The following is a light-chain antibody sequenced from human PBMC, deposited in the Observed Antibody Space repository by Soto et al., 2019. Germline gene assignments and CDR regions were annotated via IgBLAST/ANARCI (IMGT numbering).Light chain of an antibody. CDR1: SSDVGGFNY. J-gene: IGLJ3*02. Sequence: QSVLTQPASVSGSPGQSITISCTGTSSDVGGFNYISWYQQHPGKAPKVMIYEVSNRPSGVSNRFSGSKSGNTASLTISGLQAEDEAVYYCTSYTSTALRVFGGGTKVTVL. CDR3: TSYTSTALRV. CDR2: EVS. V-gene: IGLV2-14*01.